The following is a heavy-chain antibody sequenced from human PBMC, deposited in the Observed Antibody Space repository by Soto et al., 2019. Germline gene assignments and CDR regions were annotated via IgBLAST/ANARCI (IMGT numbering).Heavy chain of an antibody. V-gene: IGHV3-53*02. D-gene: IGHD2-21*01. CDR2: TFSGGNT. CDR3: ARKPTSAIQGWAFGMDV. CDR1: GFSISSHY. J-gene: IGHJ6*02. Sequence: ELQLVETGGGLIQTGGSLRLSCAASGFSISSHYIAWVRQPPGKGLEWVSTTFSGGNTEYAASVKGRCSISRDNYKNTLYLQMDNLRVEDTAVYYCARKPTSAIQGWAFGMDVWGQGTTVSVSS.